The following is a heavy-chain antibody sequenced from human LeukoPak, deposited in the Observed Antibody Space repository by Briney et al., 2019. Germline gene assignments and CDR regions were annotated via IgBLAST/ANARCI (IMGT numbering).Heavy chain of an antibody. D-gene: IGHD1-26*01. CDR2: INHRGST. CDR3: ARRRVGFTVDY. J-gene: IGHJ4*02. CDR1: GGSFSGYY. Sequence: PSETLSLTCAVYGGSFSGYYWSWIRQPPGRGLEWIGEINHRGSTNYNPSLKSRVTISIDTSKKQFSLKVSSVTAADTAVYYCARRRVGFTVDYWSQGTLVTVSS. V-gene: IGHV4-34*01.